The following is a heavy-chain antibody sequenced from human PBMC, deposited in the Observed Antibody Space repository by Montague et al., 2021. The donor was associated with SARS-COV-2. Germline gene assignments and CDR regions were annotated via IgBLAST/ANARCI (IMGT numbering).Heavy chain of an antibody. CDR2: IYYSGST. D-gene: IGHD3-3*01. J-gene: IGHJ4*02. Sequence: SETLSLTCTVSGGSISSSSNYWGWIRQPPGKGLEWIGNIYYSGSTYYNPPLKSRVTISVDTSKNQFSLKLSSVTAADTAVYYCARLNFHITIFGVVSSRVFDYWGQGTLVTVSS. CDR3: ARLNFHITIFGVVSSRVFDY. V-gene: IGHV4-39*01. CDR1: GGSISSSSNY.